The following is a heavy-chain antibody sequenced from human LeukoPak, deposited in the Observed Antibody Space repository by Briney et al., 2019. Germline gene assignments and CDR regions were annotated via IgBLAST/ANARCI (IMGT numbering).Heavy chain of an antibody. CDR2: IYYSGST. CDR1: GDSISSTNYY. Sequence: PSETLSLTCTVSGDSISSTNYYWGWVRQPPGKGLEWIGSIYYSGSTYYNPSLESRVTISVDTSKNQFSLKLSSVTAADTAVYYCATSGWYLLPGVYWGQGTLVTVSS. D-gene: IGHD6-19*01. CDR3: ATSGWYLLPGVY. J-gene: IGHJ4*02. V-gene: IGHV4-39*01.